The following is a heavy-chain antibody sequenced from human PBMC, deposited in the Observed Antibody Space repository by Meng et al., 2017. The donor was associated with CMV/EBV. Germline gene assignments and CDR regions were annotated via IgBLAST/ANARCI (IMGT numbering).Heavy chain of an antibody. D-gene: IGHD5-24*01. J-gene: IGHJ6*02. Sequence: SSWVRQAPGQELEWIGWISAYNDNTNYAQKLQGRVTMTTDTSTNTAYMELRSLRSDDTAVYYCARDLPISGGYNLEDYYYYYGMDVWGQGTTVTVSS. V-gene: IGHV1-18*01. CDR2: ISAYNDNT. CDR3: ARDLPISGGYNLEDYYYYYGMDV.